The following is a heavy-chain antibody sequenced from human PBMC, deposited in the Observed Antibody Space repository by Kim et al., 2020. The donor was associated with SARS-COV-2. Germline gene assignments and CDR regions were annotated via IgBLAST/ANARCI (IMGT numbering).Heavy chain of an antibody. CDR3: ARDPHTSTIFGGAISSGAFDI. D-gene: IGHD3-3*01. V-gene: IGHV7-4-1*02. Sequence: ASVKVSCKASGYTFTSYAMNWVRQAPGQGLEWMGWINTNTGNPTYAQGFTGRFVFSLDTSVSTAYLQISSLKAEDTAVYYCARDPHTSTIFGGAISSGAFDIWGQGTMVTVSS. CDR2: INTNTGNP. CDR1: GYTFTSYA. J-gene: IGHJ3*02.